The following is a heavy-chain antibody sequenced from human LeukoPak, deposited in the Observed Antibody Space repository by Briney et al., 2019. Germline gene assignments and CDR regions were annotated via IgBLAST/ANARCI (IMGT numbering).Heavy chain of an antibody. Sequence: GGSLRLSCAASGFTLSNAWMSWVRQAPGKGLEWVGRIKSKTDGGTTDYAAPVKGRFTISRDDSKNTLYLQMNSLKTEDTAVYYCTTDSEGSIDYFDYWGQGTLVTVSS. CDR2: IKSKTDGGTT. D-gene: IGHD3-10*01. V-gene: IGHV3-15*01. J-gene: IGHJ4*02. CDR3: TTDSEGSIDYFDY. CDR1: GFTLSNAW.